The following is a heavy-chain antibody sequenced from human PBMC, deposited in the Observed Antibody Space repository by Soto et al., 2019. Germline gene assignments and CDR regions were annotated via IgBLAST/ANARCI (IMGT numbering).Heavy chain of an antibody. J-gene: IGHJ6*02. CDR3: ARELAPAARPPSSLMDV. CDR1: GGTFSSYA. D-gene: IGHD2-2*01. CDR2: IIPIFGTA. V-gene: IGHV1-69*13. Sequence: VKVSCKASGGTFSSYAISWVRQAPGQGLEWMGGIIPIFGTANYAQKFQGRVTITADESTSTAYMELSSLRSEDTAVYYCARELAPAARPPSSLMDVWGQGTTVTVS.